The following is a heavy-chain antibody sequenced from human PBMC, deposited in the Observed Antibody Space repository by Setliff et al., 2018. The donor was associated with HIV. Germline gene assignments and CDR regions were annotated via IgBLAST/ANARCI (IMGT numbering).Heavy chain of an antibody. CDR3: AKDPEYSSSYYFFYMDV. V-gene: IGHV3-30*18. D-gene: IGHD6-6*01. Sequence: GGSLRLSCAASGFSLRTYAMHWVRQAPGKGLGWVAVISYDGINKYYADSVKGRFTISRDNSKNPLYLQMNSLRAEDTAVYYCAKDPEYSSSYYFFYMDVWGKGTTVTVSS. J-gene: IGHJ6*03. CDR1: GFSLRTYA. CDR2: ISYDGINK.